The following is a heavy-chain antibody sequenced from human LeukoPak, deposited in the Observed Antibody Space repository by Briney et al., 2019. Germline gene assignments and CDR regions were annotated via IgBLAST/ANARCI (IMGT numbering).Heavy chain of an antibody. Sequence: KPSENLSLTCTVSGGSISSGGYWSWIRQHPGKGLEWIGYIYYSGSTYYNPSLKSRVTISVDTSKNQFSLKLSSVTAADTAVYYCAGNYGAHDYWGQGTLVTVSS. CDR3: AGNYGAHDY. J-gene: IGHJ4*02. D-gene: IGHD4-17*01. CDR2: IYYSGST. V-gene: IGHV4-31*03. CDR1: GGSISSGGY.